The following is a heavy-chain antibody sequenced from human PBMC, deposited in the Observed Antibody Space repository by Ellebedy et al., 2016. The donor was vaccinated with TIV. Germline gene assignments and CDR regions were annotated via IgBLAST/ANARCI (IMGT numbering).Heavy chain of an antibody. CDR3: ARGGDGYNTGPFDY. V-gene: IGHV3-30*03. Sequence: GESLKISCAASGFTFSSYGMHWVRQAPGKGLEWVAVISYDGSNKYYADSVKGRFTISRDNSKNTLYLQMNSLRAEDTAVYYCARGGDGYNTGPFDYWGQGTLVTVSS. CDR2: ISYDGSNK. D-gene: IGHD5-24*01. CDR1: GFTFSSYG. J-gene: IGHJ4*02.